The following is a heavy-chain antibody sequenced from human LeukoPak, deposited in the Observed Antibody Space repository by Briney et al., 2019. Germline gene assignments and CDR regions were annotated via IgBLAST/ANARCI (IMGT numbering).Heavy chain of an antibody. CDR1: GFTFNSYA. V-gene: IGHV3-48*03. CDR2: ISSSGSTI. J-gene: IGHJ4*02. Sequence: GGSLRLSCAASGFTFNSYAMSWVRQAPGKGLEWVSYISSSGSTIYYADSVKGRFTISRDNAKNSLYLQMNSLRAEDTAVYYCARARTLYYFDYWGQGTLVTVSS. D-gene: IGHD2/OR15-2a*01. CDR3: ARARTLYYFDY.